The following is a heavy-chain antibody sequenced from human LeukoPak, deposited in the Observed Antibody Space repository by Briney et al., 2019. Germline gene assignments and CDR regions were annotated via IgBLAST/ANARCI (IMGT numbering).Heavy chain of an antibody. CDR1: GGSISSYY. Sequence: SETLSLTCTVSGGSISSYYWSWVRQPPGKGLEWIGYIYYSGSTNYNPSLKSRVTISVDTSKNQFSLKLSSVTAADTAVYYCARGYCGGGSCYPVDYWGQGTLVTVSS. D-gene: IGHD2-15*01. V-gene: IGHV4-59*01. J-gene: IGHJ4*02. CDR3: ARGYCGGGSCYPVDY. CDR2: IYYSGST.